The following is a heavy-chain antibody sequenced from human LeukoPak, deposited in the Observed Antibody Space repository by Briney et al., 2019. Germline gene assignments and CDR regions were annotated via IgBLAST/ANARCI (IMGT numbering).Heavy chain of an antibody. CDR2: IKQDGSEK. V-gene: IGHV3-7*03. CDR1: DFSFCNYW. CDR3: ATGRWDFDY. J-gene: IGHJ4*02. Sequence: GSLRLSCVASDFSFCNYWMNWVRQAPGKGLEWVANIKQDGSEKNYVDSVRGRFTISRDNAKNSLYLQMNSLRAEDTAVYYCATGRWDFDYWGQGTLVTVSS. D-gene: IGHD4-23*01.